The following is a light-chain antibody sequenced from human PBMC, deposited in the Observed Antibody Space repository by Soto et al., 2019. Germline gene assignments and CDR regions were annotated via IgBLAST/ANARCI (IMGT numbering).Light chain of an antibody. CDR3: FSFKTTSTHV. Sequence: QSVLTQLASLSGSPGQSITISCTGTSSDIGAYDYVSWFQQHPGKAPKLMISEVNNRPSGVSNRFSGSKSGNTAYLTISGLQVEDEAEYFCFSFKTTSTHVFGTGTKVTVL. CDR1: SSDIGAYDY. V-gene: IGLV2-14*01. J-gene: IGLJ1*01. CDR2: EVN.